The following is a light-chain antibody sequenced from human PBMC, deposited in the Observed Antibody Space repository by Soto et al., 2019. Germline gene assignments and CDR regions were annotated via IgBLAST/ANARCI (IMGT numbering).Light chain of an antibody. CDR2: GNE. CDR3: ATWDDSLNGVVV. V-gene: IGLV1-44*01. Sequence: QLVLTQPPSASGTPGQRGTMSCSGSSSTIGSNTVNWYQQLPGTAPKLLIYGNEQRPSGVPDRISGSKSGTSASLGISGLRSEDESDYYCATWDDSLNGVVVFGGGTKLTVL. CDR1: SSTIGSNT. J-gene: IGLJ2*01.